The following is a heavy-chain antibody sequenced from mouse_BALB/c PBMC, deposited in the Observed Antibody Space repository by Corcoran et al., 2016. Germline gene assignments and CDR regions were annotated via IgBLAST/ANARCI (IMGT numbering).Heavy chain of an antibody. CDR2: IYWDDDK. V-gene: IGHV8-12*01. D-gene: IGHD4-1*01. Sequence: QVTLKESGPGILQPSQTLSLTCSFSGFSLSTSGMGVSWIRQPSGKGLEWLAHIYWDDDKRYNPSLKSRLTISKDTSRNQVFLKITRVDTADTATYYCARSGLGRYFDVWGAGTTVTVSA. CDR3: ARSGLGRYFDV. J-gene: IGHJ1*01. CDR1: GFSLSTSGMG.